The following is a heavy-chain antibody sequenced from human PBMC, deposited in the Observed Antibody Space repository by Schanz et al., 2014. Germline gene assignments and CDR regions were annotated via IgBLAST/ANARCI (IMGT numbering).Heavy chain of an antibody. J-gene: IGHJ6*02. CDR3: ARARGTYYYYYGMDV. CDR1: GFSFSDYG. D-gene: IGHD1-26*01. CDR2: ISYDGSNK. V-gene: IGHV3-30*03. Sequence: QVQLVESGGSVVQPGRSLRLSCAGSGFSFSDYGMHWVRQAPGRGLEWVAVISYDGSNKYYADSVKGRFTISRDNSKNTLYLQMNSLRADDTAVYYCARARGTYYYYYGMDVWGQGTTVTVSS.